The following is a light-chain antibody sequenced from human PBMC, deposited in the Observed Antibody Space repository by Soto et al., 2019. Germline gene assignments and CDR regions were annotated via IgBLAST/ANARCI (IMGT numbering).Light chain of an antibody. CDR1: RSVTTF. J-gene: IGKJ4*01. CDR3: QQRTNCPLT. Sequence: EIVLTQSPATLSLSPGDRATLSCRASRSVTTFLAWYQQKPGQAPRLLIYDASKRATGVPTRFSGSGSGTDFTLTISSLEPEDFAVYYCQQRTNCPLTFGGGTKVERK. CDR2: DAS. V-gene: IGKV3-11*01.